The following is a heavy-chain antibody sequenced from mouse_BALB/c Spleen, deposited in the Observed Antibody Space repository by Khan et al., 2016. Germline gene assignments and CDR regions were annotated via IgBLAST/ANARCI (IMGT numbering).Heavy chain of an antibody. V-gene: IGHV9-3-1*01. CDR3: ARNYVTCYGCFSS. CDR2: INTYTGET. CDR1: GYTFTNYG. D-gene: IGHD1-1*01. J-gene: IGHJ3*01. Sequence: QIQLVQSGPELKKPGETVKIFCKASGYTFTNYGMNWVKQAPGKGLKWMGWINTYTGETTYVDDLKGRFAYSLETCATTAYLQFNHLQPADSSTSFCARNYVTCYGCFSSCGHRTLVSVSA.